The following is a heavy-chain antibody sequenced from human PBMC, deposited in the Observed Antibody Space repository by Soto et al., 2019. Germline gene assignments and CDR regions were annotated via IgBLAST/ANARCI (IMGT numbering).Heavy chain of an antibody. V-gene: IGHV3-33*01. J-gene: IGHJ6*02. CDR2: IWYDGSIK. CDR1: GFTFHTYG. D-gene: IGHD2-15*01. Sequence: GGSLRLSCAASGFTFHTYGMNWVRQAPGKGLEWVAIIWYDGSIKYYADSMKGRFTISRDNSKNTMYLQMNSLRAEDTAVYYCARVVCIGNNCRPYASYPTHVWGPGTTVTAPS. CDR3: ARVVCIGNNCRPYASYPTHV.